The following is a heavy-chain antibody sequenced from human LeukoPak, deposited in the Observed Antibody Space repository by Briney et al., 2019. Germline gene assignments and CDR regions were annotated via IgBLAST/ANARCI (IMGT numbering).Heavy chain of an antibody. D-gene: IGHD6-13*01. CDR3: ARDAAAARGLLDY. CDR2: IYTSGST. V-gene: IGHV4-61*02. CDR1: GGSISSGSYY. J-gene: IGHJ4*02. Sequence: PSQTLSLTCTVTGGSISSGSYYWSWIRQPAGKGLEWIGRIYTSGSTNYNPSLKSRVTISVDTSKNQFSLKLSSVTAADTAVYYCARDAAAARGLLDYWGQGTLVTVSS.